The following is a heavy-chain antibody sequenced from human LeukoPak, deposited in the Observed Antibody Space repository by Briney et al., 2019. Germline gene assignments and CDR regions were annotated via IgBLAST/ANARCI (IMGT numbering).Heavy chain of an antibody. J-gene: IGHJ6*03. CDR1: GYTFTSYY. CDR3: ARGVEWLRLIDYYYMDV. Sequence: ASVKVSCKASGYTFTSYYMHWMRQAPGQGPEWMGIINPRGGSTDYAQKFQGRITMTSDTSTSTVYMELNSLRSDDTAVYFCARGVEWLRLIDYYYMDVWGKGTTVTVSS. CDR2: INPRGGST. V-gene: IGHV1-46*01. D-gene: IGHD5-12*01.